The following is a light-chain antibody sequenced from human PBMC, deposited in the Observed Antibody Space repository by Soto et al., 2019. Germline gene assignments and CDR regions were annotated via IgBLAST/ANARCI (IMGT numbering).Light chain of an antibody. CDR2: KVS. Sequence: DAVLIQSRVSLPVTLGQPASISFSSSHSLVHSDGNTYLSWFQQRPGQSPRRLIYKVSNWDSGVPDRFSGSGSGTDFTLKISRVEAEDVGFYYCMQATYWPWTFGQGTKVDTK. CDR1: HSLVHSDGNTY. CDR3: MQATYWPWT. J-gene: IGKJ1*01. V-gene: IGKV2-30*02.